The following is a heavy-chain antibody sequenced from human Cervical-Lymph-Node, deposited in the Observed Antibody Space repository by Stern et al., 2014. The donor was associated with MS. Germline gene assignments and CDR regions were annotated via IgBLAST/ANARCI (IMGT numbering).Heavy chain of an antibody. V-gene: IGHV3-30*18. J-gene: IGHJ4*02. D-gene: IGHD3-10*01. CDR1: GFTFSSFG. CDR2: ISYDGSNK. CDR3: AKDQGRRPNPAPFDY. Sequence: DQLVESGGGVVQPGRSLRLSGAASGFTFSSFGMHWVPQAPGKGLEWVAVISYDGSNKYYADSVKGRFTISRDNSKNTLYLQMNSLRAEDTAVYYCAKDQGRRPNPAPFDYWGQGTLVTVSS.